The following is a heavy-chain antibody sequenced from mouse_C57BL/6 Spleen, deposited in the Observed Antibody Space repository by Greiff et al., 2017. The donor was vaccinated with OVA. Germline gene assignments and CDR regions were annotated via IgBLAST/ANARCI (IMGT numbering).Heavy chain of an antibody. CDR2: IHPNSGST. J-gene: IGHJ4*01. CDR3: ARSEGNYEGAMDY. CDR1: GYTFTSYW. V-gene: IGHV1-64*01. D-gene: IGHD2-1*01. Sequence: QVQLKQPGAELVKPGASVKLSCKASGYTFTSYWMHWVKQRPGQGLEWIGMIHPNSGSTNYNEKFKSKATLTVDKSSSTAYMQLSSLTSEDSAVYYCARSEGNYEGAMDYWGQGTSVTVSS.